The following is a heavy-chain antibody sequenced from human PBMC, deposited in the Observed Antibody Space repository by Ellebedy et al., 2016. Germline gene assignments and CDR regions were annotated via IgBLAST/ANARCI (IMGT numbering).Heavy chain of an antibody. Sequence: GGSLRLXXAASGFTFSSYAMSWVRQAPGKGLEWVSAISGSGGSTYYADSVKGRFTISRDNSKNTLYLQMNSLRAEDTAVYYCATRSVGVAVDYWGQGTLVTVSS. CDR2: ISGSGGST. D-gene: IGHD1-26*01. CDR1: GFTFSSYA. V-gene: IGHV3-23*01. J-gene: IGHJ4*02. CDR3: ATRSVGVAVDY.